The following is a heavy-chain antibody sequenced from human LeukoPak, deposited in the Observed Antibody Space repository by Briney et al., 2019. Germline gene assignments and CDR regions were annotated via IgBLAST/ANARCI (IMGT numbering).Heavy chain of an antibody. V-gene: IGHV1-69*04. CDR3: ARASGSQGFDY. J-gene: IGHJ4*02. CDR1: GGTFSSYA. Sequence: GASVTVSCKASGGTFSSYAISWVRQAPGQGLEWMGRIIPILGIANYAQKFQGRVTITADKSTSTAYMELSSLRSEDTAVYYCARASGSQGFDYWGQGTLVTVSS. D-gene: IGHD1-26*01. CDR2: IIPILGIA.